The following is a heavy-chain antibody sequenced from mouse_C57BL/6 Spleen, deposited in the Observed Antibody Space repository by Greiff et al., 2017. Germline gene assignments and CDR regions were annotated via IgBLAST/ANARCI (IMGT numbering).Heavy chain of an antibody. CDR1: GYTFTSYW. J-gene: IGHJ2*01. D-gene: IGHD1-1*01. Sequence: QVQLKQPGAELVKPGASVKLSCKASGYTFTSYWMHWVKQRPGRGLEWIGRIDPNSGGTKYNEKFKSKATLTVDKPSSTAYMQLSSLTYEDSAVYYCARESVITTVVAFDYWGQGTTLTVSS. CDR3: ARESVITTVVAFDY. CDR2: IDPNSGGT. V-gene: IGHV1-72*01.